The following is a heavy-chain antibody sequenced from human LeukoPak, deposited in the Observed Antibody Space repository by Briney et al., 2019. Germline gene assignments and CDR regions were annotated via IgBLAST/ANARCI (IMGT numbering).Heavy chain of an antibody. V-gene: IGHV3-20*01. CDR1: GLMFDEYG. Sequence: GGSLRLSCAASGLMFDEYGMSWVRQVPGKGLEWVCGINRIGSITGCADSVKGRFTISRDNAKNFLFLDMNSLRVEDTAFYHCARKGVGGELGGFDYWGQGTLVTVSS. CDR3: ARKGVGGELGGFDY. D-gene: IGHD3-16*01. CDR2: INRIGSIT. J-gene: IGHJ4*02.